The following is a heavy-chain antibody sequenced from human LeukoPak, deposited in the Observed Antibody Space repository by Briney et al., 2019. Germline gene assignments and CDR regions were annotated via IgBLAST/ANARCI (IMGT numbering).Heavy chain of an antibody. CDR2: ISTYNGDT. CDR1: GYPFTTYA. J-gene: IGHJ5*02. D-gene: IGHD3-9*01. CDR3: AREWWGYDVLTGDNWFDP. V-gene: IGHV1-18*01. Sequence: ASVKVSCEASGYPFTTYAINWVRQAPGQGLEWMGWISTYNGDTNYAQKFQGRVIMTTDTSTSTAYVELRSLRSDDTAAYYCAREWWGYDVLTGDNWFDPWGQGTLVTLSS.